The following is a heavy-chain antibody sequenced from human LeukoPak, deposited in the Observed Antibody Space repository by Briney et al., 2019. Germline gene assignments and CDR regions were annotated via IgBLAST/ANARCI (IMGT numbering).Heavy chain of an antibody. D-gene: IGHD2-15*01. J-gene: IGHJ3*02. CDR1: GGSISSYL. Sequence: PSETLSLTCSASGGSISSYLWNWIRQPPGKGLEWIGNIYNSGSTYYNPSLKSRVTMSVDPSKNQFFLKLNSVTAADTAVYYCAREDYCSGGSCYRVRAFSIWGQGTMVTVSS. V-gene: IGHV4-59*01. CDR3: AREDYCSGGSCYRVRAFSI. CDR2: IYNSGST.